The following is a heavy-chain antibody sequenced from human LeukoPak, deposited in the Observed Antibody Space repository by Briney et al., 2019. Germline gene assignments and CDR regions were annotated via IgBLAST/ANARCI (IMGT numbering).Heavy chain of an antibody. CDR1: GYTFTSYY. Sequence: ASVRVSCKASGYTFTSYYMHWVRQAPGQGLEWMGWINTNTGNQTYAQGFTGRFVFSLDTAVSTAYLQMSSLKTEDTAVYYCSWIRGALGYYYMDVWGKGTPVTISS. J-gene: IGHJ6*03. CDR2: INTNTGNQ. V-gene: IGHV7-4-1*02. D-gene: IGHD3-10*01. CDR3: SWIRGALGYYYMDV.